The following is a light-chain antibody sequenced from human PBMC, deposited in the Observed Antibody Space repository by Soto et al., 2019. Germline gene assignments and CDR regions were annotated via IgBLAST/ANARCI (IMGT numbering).Light chain of an antibody. CDR1: QSISSW. V-gene: IGKV1-5*03. CDR2: KAS. J-gene: IGKJ4*01. Sequence: DIQMTQCPSTLSASGGYRFTITCRASQSISSWLAWYQQKPGKAPKLLIYKASSLESGVPSRFSGSGSGTEFTLTISSLQPDDFATYYCQQYNSYPLTFGGGTKVDIK. CDR3: QQYNSYPLT.